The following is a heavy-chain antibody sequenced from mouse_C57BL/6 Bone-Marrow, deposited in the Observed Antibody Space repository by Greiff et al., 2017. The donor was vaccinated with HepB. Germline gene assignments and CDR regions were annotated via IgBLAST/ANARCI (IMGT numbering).Heavy chain of an antibody. CDR3: ARGAEDYFDY. J-gene: IGHJ2*01. CDR1: GYTFTSYW. CDR2: IDPSDSET. D-gene: IGHD3-3*01. V-gene: IGHV1-52*01. Sequence: VKLQQPGAELVRPGSSVKLSCKASGYTFTSYWMHWVKQRPIQGLEWIGNIDPSDSETHYNQKFKDKATLTVDKSSSTAYMQLSSLTSEDSAVYYCARGAEDYFDYWGQGTTLTVSS.